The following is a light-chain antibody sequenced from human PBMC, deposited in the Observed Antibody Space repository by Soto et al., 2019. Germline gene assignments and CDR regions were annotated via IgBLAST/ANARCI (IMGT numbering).Light chain of an antibody. V-gene: IGKV3-11*01. CDR1: QSVSRY. CDR3: QQRGDWPPIFT. J-gene: IGKJ3*01. Sequence: EVVLTQSPATLSLSPGERATLSCRASQSVSRYLAWYQQKPGQAPRLLIYDASNRATGIPARFSGGGSGTYFTLTISSLEPEDFAVYYCQQRGDWPPIFTFGPGTKVDIK. CDR2: DAS.